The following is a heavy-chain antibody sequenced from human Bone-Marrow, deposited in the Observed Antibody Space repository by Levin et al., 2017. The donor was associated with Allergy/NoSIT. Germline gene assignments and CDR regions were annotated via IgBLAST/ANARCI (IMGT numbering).Heavy chain of an antibody. J-gene: IGHJ6*02. Sequence: PGGSLRLSCAASTFIFGSYWMSWVRQAPGKGLEWVANINQDGSEEYYVDSVRGRFTISRDNAKNSLSLQMNSLRAEDTAIYFCARDLRTVVKGGRFVEWYNGMEVWGQGTTVTVSS. D-gene: IGHD4-23*01. CDR1: TFIFGSYW. CDR2: INQDGSEE. V-gene: IGHV3-7*01. CDR3: ARDLRTVVKGGRFVEWYNGMEV.